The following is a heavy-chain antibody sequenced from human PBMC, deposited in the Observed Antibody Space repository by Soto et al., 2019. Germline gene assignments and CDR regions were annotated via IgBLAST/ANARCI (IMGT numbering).Heavy chain of an antibody. CDR2: IIPMYCIA. CDR1: GGTFKNYG. D-gene: IGHD1-26*01. Sequence: QVQLVQSGAEVKKPGSAVRVSCRTSGGTFKNYGFSWVRQPPGQGLEWMGGIIPMYCIANYGQSFQGRLTNSADESKNTLCMDLSGLKSEDTVVCYCEGGVGGTGLHLWGQGTEVTVSS. CDR3: EGGVGGTGLHL. V-gene: IGHV1-69*12. J-gene: IGHJ1*01.